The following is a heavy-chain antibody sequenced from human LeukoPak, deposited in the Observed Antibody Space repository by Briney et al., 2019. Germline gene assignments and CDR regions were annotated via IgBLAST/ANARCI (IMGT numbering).Heavy chain of an antibody. D-gene: IGHD6-13*01. CDR3: ARGVGSSSRYYYYGMDV. V-gene: IGHV4-34*01. CDR2: INHSGST. Sequence: SETLSLTCAVYGGSFSGYYWSWTRQPPGKGLEWIGEINHSGSTNYNPSLKSRVTISVDTSKNQFSLKLSSVTAADTAVYYCARGVGSSSRYYYYGMDVWGQGTTVTVSS. J-gene: IGHJ6*02. CDR1: GGSFSGYY.